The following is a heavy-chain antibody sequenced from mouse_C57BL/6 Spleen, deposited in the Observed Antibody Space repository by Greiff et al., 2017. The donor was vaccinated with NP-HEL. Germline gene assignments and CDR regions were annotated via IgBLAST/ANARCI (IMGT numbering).Heavy chain of an antibody. CDR2: INPSTGGT. V-gene: IGHV1-42*01. CDR3: ARGVGKSGAMDY. CDR1: GYSFTGYY. D-gene: IGHD1-1*01. Sequence: EVHLVESGPELVKPGASVKISCKASGYSFTGYYMNWVKQSPEKSLEWIGEINPSTGGTTYNQKFKAKATLTVDKSSSTAYMQLKSLTSEDSAVYYCARGVGKSGAMDYWGQGTSVTVSS. J-gene: IGHJ4*01.